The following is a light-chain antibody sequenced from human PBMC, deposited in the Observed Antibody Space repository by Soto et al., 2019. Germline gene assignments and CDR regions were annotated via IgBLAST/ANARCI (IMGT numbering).Light chain of an antibody. CDR1: QGISSY. J-gene: IGKJ4*01. CDR2: AAS. V-gene: IGKV1-9*01. CDR3: QQLNSYPLT. Sequence: IPLTQSPSSLSASVGDRVTITCRASQGISSYLAWYQQKPGKAPKLLIYAASTLQSWVPSRFSGSGSGTDFTLTISSLQPEDFATYYCQQLNSYPLTFGGGTKVDIK.